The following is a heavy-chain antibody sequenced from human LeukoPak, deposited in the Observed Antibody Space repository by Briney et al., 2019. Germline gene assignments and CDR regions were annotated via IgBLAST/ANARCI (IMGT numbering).Heavy chain of an antibody. CDR3: ARVTFRITIFGPDWFDP. J-gene: IGHJ5*02. D-gene: IGHD3-3*01. V-gene: IGHV3-30-3*01. CDR1: GFTFSSYA. CDR2: ISYDGSNK. Sequence: GGSLRLSCAASGFTFSSYAMHWVRQAPGKGLEWVAVISYDGSNKYYADSVKGRFTISRDNSKNTLYLQMNSLRAEDTAVYYCARVTFRITIFGPDWFDPWGQGTLVTVSS.